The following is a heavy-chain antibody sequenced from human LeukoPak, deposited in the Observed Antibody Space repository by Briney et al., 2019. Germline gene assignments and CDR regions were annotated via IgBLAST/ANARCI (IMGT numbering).Heavy chain of an antibody. V-gene: IGHV4-39*02. CDR2: IYYSGRT. CDR1: GGSISSSSYY. D-gene: IGHD5-18*01. CDR3: ARDEGYSYGYDY. Sequence: SETLSLTCTVSGGSISSSSYYWGWIRQPPGKGLEWIGSIYYSGRTYYNPSLKSRVTISVDTSKNQFSLKLSSVTAADTAVYYCARDEGYSYGYDYWGQGTLVTVSS. J-gene: IGHJ4*02.